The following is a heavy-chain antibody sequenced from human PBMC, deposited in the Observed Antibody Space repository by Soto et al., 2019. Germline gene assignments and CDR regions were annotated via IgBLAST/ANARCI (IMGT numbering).Heavy chain of an antibody. Sequence: GGSLRLSCAASGFTFSSYGMHWVRQAPGKGLEWVAFIFYDGSNQYYADSMKGRFTISRDNAKNTLYVQMNSLRAEDTAVYYCARDYCSSTTCYLVWGQGTLVTVS. CDR1: GFTFSSYG. CDR3: ARDYCSSTTCYLV. CDR2: IFYDGSNQ. J-gene: IGHJ4*02. V-gene: IGHV3-33*01. D-gene: IGHD2-2*01.